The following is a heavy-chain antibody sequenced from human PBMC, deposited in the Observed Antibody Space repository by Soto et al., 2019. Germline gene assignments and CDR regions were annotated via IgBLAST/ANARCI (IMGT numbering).Heavy chain of an antibody. D-gene: IGHD2-2*01. J-gene: IGHJ6*03. CDR2: IKQDGSEK. CDR3: AREEYQLLRYYYYYMDV. Sequence: PGGSLRLSCAASGFTFSSYWMSWVRQAPGKGLEWVANIKQDGSEKYYVDSVKGRLTISRDNAKNSLYLQMNSLRAEDTAVYYCAREEYQLLRYYYYYMDVWGKGTTVTVSS. CDR1: GFTFSSYW. V-gene: IGHV3-7*01.